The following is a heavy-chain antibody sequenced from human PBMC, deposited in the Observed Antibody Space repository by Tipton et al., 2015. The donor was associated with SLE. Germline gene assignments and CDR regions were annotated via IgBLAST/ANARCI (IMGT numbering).Heavy chain of an antibody. D-gene: IGHD3-22*01. V-gene: IGHV4-34*01. J-gene: IGHJ4*02. CDR1: GGSFSGYY. CDR3: ARGGYYDSSGYFDY. CDR2: INHSGST. Sequence: TLSLTCAVYGGSFSGYYWSWIRQPPGKGLEWIGEINHSGSTNYKPSLKSRVTISVDRSKNQFSLKLSSVTAADTAVYYCARGGYYDSSGYFDYWGQGTLVIVSS.